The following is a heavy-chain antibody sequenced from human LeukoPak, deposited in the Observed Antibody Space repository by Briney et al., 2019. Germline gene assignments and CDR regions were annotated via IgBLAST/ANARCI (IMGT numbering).Heavy chain of an antibody. CDR2: IPSDGSYT. CDR3: ARERQDTIVHSGAFDI. V-gene: IGHV3-30*04. CDR1: GFTFSNYF. J-gene: IGHJ3*02. D-gene: IGHD3-10*01. Sequence: PGGSLRLSCAASGFTFSNYFMHWVRQTPDKGLEWVADIPSDGSYTFYAKSVKGRFTISRDNSKNRLYLQMNSLRAEDTAVYFCARERQDTIVHSGAFDIWGQGTMVTVSS.